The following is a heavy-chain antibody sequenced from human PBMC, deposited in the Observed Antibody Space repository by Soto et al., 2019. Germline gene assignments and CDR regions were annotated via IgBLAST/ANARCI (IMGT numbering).Heavy chain of an antibody. J-gene: IGHJ3*02. V-gene: IGHV4-59*01. CDR3: SRSVVHQWLVHDAFDI. Sequence: SETLSLTCTVSGGSISSSYWSWIRQPPGKGLEWIAYVYYSGTANYNPSLERRVTISIDTSKNQFSLRLTSVTAADTAVYYCSRSVVHQWLVHDAFDIWGQGTLVTVSS. CDR1: GGSISSSY. D-gene: IGHD6-19*01. CDR2: VYYSGTA.